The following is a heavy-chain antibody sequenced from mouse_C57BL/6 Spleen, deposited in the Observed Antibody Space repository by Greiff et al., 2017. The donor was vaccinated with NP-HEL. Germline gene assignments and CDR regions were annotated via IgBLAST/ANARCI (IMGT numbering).Heavy chain of an antibody. Sequence: DVHLVESGGGLVQPGGSLKLSCAASGFTFSDYGMAWVRQAPRKGPEWVAFISNLAYSIYYADTVTGRFTISRENAKNTLYLEMSSLRSEDTAIYYGARHNYGKGFDYWGQGTTLTVSS. J-gene: IGHJ2*01. CDR2: ISNLAYSI. CDR3: ARHNYGKGFDY. V-gene: IGHV5-15*01. CDR1: GFTFSDYG. D-gene: IGHD2-1*01.